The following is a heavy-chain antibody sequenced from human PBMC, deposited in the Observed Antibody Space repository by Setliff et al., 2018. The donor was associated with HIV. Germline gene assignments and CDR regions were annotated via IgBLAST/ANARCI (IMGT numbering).Heavy chain of an antibody. J-gene: IGHJ3*01. CDR1: GHTFTKLI. CDR2: INAGSGNT. Sequence: ASVKVSCKASGHTFTKLILHWVRQAPGQRLEWMGWINAGSGNTKFSPKFQDRVTFTRDTSASTAYMDLSSLRSGDTAVYYCARNSRDIYTGAGGLDAFDVWGQGTMVTVSS. CDR3: ARNSRDIYTGAGGLDAFDV. D-gene: IGHD2-8*02. V-gene: IGHV1-3*01.